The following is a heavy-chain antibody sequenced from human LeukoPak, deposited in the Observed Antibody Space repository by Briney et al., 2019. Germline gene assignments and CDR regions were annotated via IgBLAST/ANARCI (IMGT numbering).Heavy chain of an antibody. Sequence: GGSLRLSCAASGFTFSSYDMHWVRQATGKGLEWVSAIGTAGDTYYPGSVKGRFTISRENAKNSLYLQMNSLRAGDTAVYYCARSHRREGFDPWGQGTLVTVSS. D-gene: IGHD1-26*01. CDR1: GFTFSSYD. J-gene: IGHJ5*02. CDR3: ARSHRREGFDP. CDR2: IGTAGDT. V-gene: IGHV3-13*01.